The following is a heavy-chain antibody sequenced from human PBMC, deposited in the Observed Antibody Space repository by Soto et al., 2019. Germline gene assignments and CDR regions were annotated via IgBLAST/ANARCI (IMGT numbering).Heavy chain of an antibody. CDR1: GGSISSGGYY. CDR2: IYYSGST. V-gene: IGHV4-31*03. CDR3: ARDGAARDGYNLNYYYYGMDV. Sequence: SETLSLTCTVSGGSISSGGYYWSWIRQHPGKGLEWIGYIYYSGSTYYNPSLRSRVTISVDTSKNQFSLKLSSVTAADTAVYYCARDGAARDGYNLNYYYYGMDVWGQGTTVTVSS. J-gene: IGHJ6*02. D-gene: IGHD5-12*01.